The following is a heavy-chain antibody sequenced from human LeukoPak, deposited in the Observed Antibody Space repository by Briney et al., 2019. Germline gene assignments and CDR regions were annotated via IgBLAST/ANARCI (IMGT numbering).Heavy chain of an antibody. Sequence: PSETLSLTCTVSGGSISSYYWSWIRQPPGKGLEWIGYIYYSGSTNYNPSLKSRVTISVDTSKNQFSLRLSSVTAADTAVYYCAREVAVAGTSYMDVWGKGTTVTISS. CDR1: GGSISSYY. D-gene: IGHD6-19*01. CDR3: AREVAVAGTSYMDV. CDR2: IYYSGST. V-gene: IGHV4-59*01. J-gene: IGHJ6*03.